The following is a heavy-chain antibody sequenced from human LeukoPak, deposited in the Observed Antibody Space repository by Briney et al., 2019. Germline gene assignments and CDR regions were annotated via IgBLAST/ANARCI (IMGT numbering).Heavy chain of an antibody. CDR3: ARHYDILTGYLRDAYFDY. CDR2: IYYSGIT. J-gene: IGHJ4*02. D-gene: IGHD3-9*01. Sequence: SETLSLTCTVSGGSISSSSYYWGWIRQPPGKGLEWIGSIYYSGITYYNPSLKSRVTISVDTSKNQFSLKLSSVTAADTAVYYCARHYDILTGYLRDAYFDYWGQGTLVTVSS. V-gene: IGHV4-39*01. CDR1: GGSISSSSYY.